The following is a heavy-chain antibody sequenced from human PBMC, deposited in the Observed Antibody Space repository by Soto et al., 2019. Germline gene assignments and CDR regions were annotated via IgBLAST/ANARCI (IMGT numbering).Heavy chain of an antibody. CDR2: IYPGDSDT. J-gene: IGHJ6*02. CDR3: ARSYSSGYYYYGMDV. V-gene: IGHV5-51*01. CDR1: GYNFTSYW. D-gene: IGHD6-6*01. Sequence: PGESLKISCKGSGYNFTSYWIGWVRQMPGKGLEWMGIIYPGDSDTRYSPSFQGQVTISADKSISTAYLQWSSLKASDTAMYYCARSYSSGYYYYGMDVWGQGTTVTVSS.